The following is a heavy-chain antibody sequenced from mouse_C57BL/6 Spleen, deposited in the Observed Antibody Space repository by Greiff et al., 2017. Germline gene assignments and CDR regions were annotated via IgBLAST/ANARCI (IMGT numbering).Heavy chain of an antibody. CDR3: ARLNWEYYAMDC. Sequence: EVKLMESGGGLVQPGGSLKLSCAASGFTFSDYYMYWVRQTPEKRLEWVAYISNGGGHTYYPATLKGRFTISRDNAKNTLYLQMSRLKYEDTAMYYCARLNWEYYAMDCWGQGTSVTVSS. J-gene: IGHJ4*01. D-gene: IGHD4-1*02. V-gene: IGHV5-12*01. CDR1: GFTFSDYY. CDR2: ISNGGGHT.